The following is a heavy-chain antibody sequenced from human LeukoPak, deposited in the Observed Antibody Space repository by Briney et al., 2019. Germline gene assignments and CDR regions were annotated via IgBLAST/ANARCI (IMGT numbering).Heavy chain of an antibody. CDR2: TRYDGSNK. J-gene: IGHJ4*02. CDR1: GFTFSSYG. Sequence: GGSLRLSCAASGFTFSSYGTHWVRQAPGKGLEWVAFTRYDGSNKYYADSVKGRFTISRDNSKNTLYLQMNSLRAEDTAVYYCAKDLYDFWSGYYTFFDYWGQGTLVTVSS. D-gene: IGHD3-3*01. V-gene: IGHV3-30*02. CDR3: AKDLYDFWSGYYTFFDY.